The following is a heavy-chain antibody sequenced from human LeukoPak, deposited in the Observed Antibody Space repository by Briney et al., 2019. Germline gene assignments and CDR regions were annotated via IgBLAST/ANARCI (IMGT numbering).Heavy chain of an antibody. CDR1: GYTFTSYG. CDR3: ARQGYGGHSRGAADY. Sequence: GASVKVSCKASGYTFTSYGISWVRQAPGQGLEWMGWISAYNGNTNYAQKLQDRVSMTTDTSTGTAYMELRSLRSDDTAVYYCARQGYGGHSRGAADYWGQGTLVTVSS. V-gene: IGHV1-18*01. J-gene: IGHJ4*02. D-gene: IGHD4-23*01. CDR2: ISAYNGNT.